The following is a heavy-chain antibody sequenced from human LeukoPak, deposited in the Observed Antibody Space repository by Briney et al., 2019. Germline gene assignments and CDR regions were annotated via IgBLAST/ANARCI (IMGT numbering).Heavy chain of an antibody. D-gene: IGHD5-18*01. CDR2: IYYSGST. Sequence: SETLSLTCTVSGGSISSGDYYWSWIRQPPGKGLEWIGYIYYSGSTYYNPSLKSRVTISVDTSKNQFSLKLSSVTAADTAVYYCARKRLGYSYGYYYYGMDVWGQGTTVTVSS. CDR1: GGSISSGDYY. CDR3: ARKRLGYSYGYYYYGMDV. J-gene: IGHJ6*02. V-gene: IGHV4-30-4*01.